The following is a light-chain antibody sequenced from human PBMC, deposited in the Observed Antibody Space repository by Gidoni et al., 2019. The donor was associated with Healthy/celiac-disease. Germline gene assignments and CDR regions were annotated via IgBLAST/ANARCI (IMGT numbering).Light chain of an antibody. Sequence: AIRITQSPSSLSASTGDRVTITCRASQGISSYLAWYHQKPGKAPKLLIYAASTLQSGVPSRFSGSGSGTDCTLTISCLQSEDFATYYCQQYYSYPITFXXXTRLEIK. V-gene: IGKV1-8*01. CDR1: QGISSY. CDR2: AAS. CDR3: QQYYSYPIT. J-gene: IGKJ5*01.